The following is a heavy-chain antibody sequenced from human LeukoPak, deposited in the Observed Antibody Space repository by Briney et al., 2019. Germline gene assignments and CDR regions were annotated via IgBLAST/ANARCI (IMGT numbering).Heavy chain of an antibody. J-gene: IGHJ4*02. Sequence: SETLSLTCTVSGGSISISSDYWGWIRQPPGKGLEWIGDIYYSGTTNYNPSLKSRVTMSVDTSKNQFSLKLSSVTAADTAVYYCARGYGQFDYWGQGTLVTVSS. CDR2: IYYSGTT. CDR1: GGSISISSDY. V-gene: IGHV4-39*01. CDR3: ARGYGQFDY. D-gene: IGHD5-18*01.